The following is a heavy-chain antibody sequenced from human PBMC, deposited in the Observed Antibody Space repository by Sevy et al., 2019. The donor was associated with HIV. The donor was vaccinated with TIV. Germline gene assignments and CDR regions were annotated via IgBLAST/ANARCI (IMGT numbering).Heavy chain of an antibody. CDR3: AKDFTGFYGMDV. CDR1: GLSVTNND. CDR2: ISYDGINK. V-gene: IGHV3-30*18. Sequence: GGSLRLSREVSGLSVTNNDMHWVRQAPGKGLEWVAVISYDGINKYYGDSVKGRFIISRDRSKNTLYLQMNILRIEDTAVYYCAKDFTGFYGMDVWGQGTTVTVSS. J-gene: IGHJ6*02. D-gene: IGHD3-9*01.